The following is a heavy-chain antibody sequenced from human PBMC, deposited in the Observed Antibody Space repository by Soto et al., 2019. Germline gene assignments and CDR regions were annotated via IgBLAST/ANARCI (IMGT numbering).Heavy chain of an antibody. CDR1: GGSISSGDYY. Sequence: LSLTCTVSGGSISSGDYYWSWIRQPPGKGLEWIGYIYYSGSTYYNPSLKSRVTISVDTSKNQFSLKLSSVTAADTAVYYCARIPYDILTGYGYYGMDVWGQGTTVTVSS. J-gene: IGHJ6*02. D-gene: IGHD3-9*01. CDR2: IYYSGST. CDR3: ARIPYDILTGYGYYGMDV. V-gene: IGHV4-30-4*01.